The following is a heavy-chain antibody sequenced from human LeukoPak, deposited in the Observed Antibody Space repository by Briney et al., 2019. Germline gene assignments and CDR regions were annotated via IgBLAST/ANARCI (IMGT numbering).Heavy chain of an antibody. CDR2: ISYDGSTE. CDR1: GFAVSSNV. Sequence: PGRSLRLYCSASGFAVSSNVLHRDRQAPGKGLEWVAVISYDGSTEYYIDSVKGRFTISRDNSKNTLYLQMNTVVDYFRAGYYCAKDTYSTSWQLDSWGQGTLVTVSS. CDR3: AKDTYSTSWQLDS. V-gene: IGHV3-30*18. D-gene: IGHD2-2*01. J-gene: IGHJ4*02.